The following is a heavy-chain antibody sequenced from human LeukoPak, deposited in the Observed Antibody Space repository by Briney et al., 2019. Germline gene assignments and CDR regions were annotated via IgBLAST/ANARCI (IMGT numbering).Heavy chain of an antibody. CDR2: IINSGEST. D-gene: IGHD3-3*01. CDR1: GLIFSSYG. Sequence: GGSLRLSCAASGLIFSSYGMSWVRQAPGKGLEWVSGIINSGESTFQADSVKGRFTISRDNSKNTLYLQMNSLRAEDTAVYYCARDSLEWLSYFDYWGQGTLVSVSS. J-gene: IGHJ4*02. V-gene: IGHV3-23*01. CDR3: ARDSLEWLSYFDY.